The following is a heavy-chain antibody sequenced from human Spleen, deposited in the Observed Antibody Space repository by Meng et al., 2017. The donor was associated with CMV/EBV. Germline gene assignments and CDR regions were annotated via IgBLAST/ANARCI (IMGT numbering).Heavy chain of an antibody. CDR2: IYPGDSDT. CDR1: GDSFLMYW. J-gene: IGHJ4*02. Sequence: GSLRLSCKGSGDSFLMYWIVWVRQMPGKGLEWMGVIYPGDSDTRYSPSFQGQVTISADMSINTAYLQWSSLKASDTAMYYCARGVTVGATNTFDYWGQGTLVTVSS. CDR3: ARGVTVGATNTFDY. D-gene: IGHD1-26*01. V-gene: IGHV5-51*01.